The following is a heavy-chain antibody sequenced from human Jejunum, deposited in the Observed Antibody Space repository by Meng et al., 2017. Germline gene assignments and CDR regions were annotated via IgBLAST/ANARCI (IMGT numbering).Heavy chain of an antibody. CDR2: FTRGGTT. V-gene: IGHV4-34*02. J-gene: IGHJ4*02. CDR3: ARHEVDFDN. D-gene: IGHD1-26*01. Sequence: QVQLQRGGAGLWKPSETLSLTCAVYGGSISGYFWSWIRQAPGEGLEWVGEFTRGGTTNYNPSHKSRVTISADTSKNQFSLTLSSVSAADTAVYYCARHEVDFDNWGQGTLVTVS. CDR1: GGSISGYF.